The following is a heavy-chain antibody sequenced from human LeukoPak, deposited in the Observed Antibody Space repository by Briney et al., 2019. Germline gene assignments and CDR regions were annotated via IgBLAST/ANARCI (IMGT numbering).Heavy chain of an antibody. CDR3: ARVRSGSSPNDAFDI. Sequence: GGSLRLSCAASGFTFSSYWMHWVRQAPGKGLVWVSRINSDGSSTSYADSVKGRFTISRDNAKNTLYLQMNSLRAEDTAVYYCARVRSGSSPNDAFDIWGRGTMVTVSS. CDR2: INSDGSST. D-gene: IGHD3-10*01. CDR1: GFTFSSYW. V-gene: IGHV3-74*01. J-gene: IGHJ3*02.